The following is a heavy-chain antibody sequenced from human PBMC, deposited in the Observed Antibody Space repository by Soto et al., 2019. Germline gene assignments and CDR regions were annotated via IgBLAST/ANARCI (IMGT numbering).Heavy chain of an antibody. CDR3: ARDYCSGTTCYEFDY. Sequence: SETLSLTCAVYGGSFSGYYWSWIRQPPGKGLEWIGEINHSGSTNYNPSLKSRVTISVDTSKNQFSLKLSSVTAADTAVSYCARDYCSGTTCYEFDYWGKGTQVTVS. J-gene: IGHJ4*02. CDR1: GGSFSGYY. V-gene: IGHV4-34*01. CDR2: INHSGST. D-gene: IGHD2-2*01.